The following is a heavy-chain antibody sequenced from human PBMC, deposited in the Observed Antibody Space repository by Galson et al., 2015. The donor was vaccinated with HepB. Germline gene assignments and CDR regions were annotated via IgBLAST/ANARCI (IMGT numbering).Heavy chain of an antibody. CDR1: GDSVSSNSAA. J-gene: IGHJ4*02. CDR2: TYYRARWYN. Sequence: CAISGDSVSSNSAAWNWIRQSPSRGLEWLGRTYYRARWYNDYAVSVKSRLTFNPDTSKNQFSLQLNSVTPEDTAVYYCARERYNYAPYYFDYWGQGTLVTVSS. V-gene: IGHV6-1*01. CDR3: ARERYNYAPYYFDY. D-gene: IGHD5-18*01.